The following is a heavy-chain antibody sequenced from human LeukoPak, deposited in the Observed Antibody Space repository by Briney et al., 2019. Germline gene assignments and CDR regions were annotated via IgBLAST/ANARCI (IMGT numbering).Heavy chain of an antibody. CDR2: VHNVGST. CDR3: ARHAEYNSGWHFYLDH. V-gene: IGHV4-39*01. CDR1: GVSTTNGIYY. Sequence: PSETLSLTCTVSGVSTTNGIYYWAWIRQSPGKGLEWIGSVHNVGSTYYNLSLRSRVTMSTDTSKNQFSLRLNSVTAADTAVYYCARHAEYNSGWHFYLDHWGQGILVTVSS. J-gene: IGHJ4*02. D-gene: IGHD6-19*01.